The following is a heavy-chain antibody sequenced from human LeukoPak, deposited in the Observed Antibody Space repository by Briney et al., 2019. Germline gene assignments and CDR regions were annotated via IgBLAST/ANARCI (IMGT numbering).Heavy chain of an antibody. Sequence: SETLSLTCTVSGGSISSYYLSWIRQPAGKGLEWIGRIYTSGSTNYNPSLKSRVTMSVDTSKNQFSLKLSSVTAADTAVYYCARNPYPEGSGWVRNYYYGMDVWGQGTTVTVSS. CDR1: GGSISSYY. J-gene: IGHJ6*02. CDR3: ARNPYPEGSGWVRNYYYGMDV. V-gene: IGHV4-4*07. CDR2: IYTSGST. D-gene: IGHD6-19*01.